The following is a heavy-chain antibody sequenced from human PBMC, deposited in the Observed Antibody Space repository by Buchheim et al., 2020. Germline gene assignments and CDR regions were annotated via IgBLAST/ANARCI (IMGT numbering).Heavy chain of an antibody. J-gene: IGHJ4*02. D-gene: IGHD2-15*01. CDR1: GFTFRNYG. CDR3: ARDGAVVVAATGSCILDY. V-gene: IGHV3-30*04. Sequence: QVQVVESGGGVVQPGRSLRLSCAASGFTFRNYGMHWVRQAPGKGLEWVTVISNDGSNKQYADSVKGRFTFSRDNSKNTMYLQMNSLRVDDTAVYYCARDGAVVVAATGSCILDYWGQGTL. CDR2: ISNDGSNK.